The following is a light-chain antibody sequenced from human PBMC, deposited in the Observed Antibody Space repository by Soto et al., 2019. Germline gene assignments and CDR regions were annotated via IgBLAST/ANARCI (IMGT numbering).Light chain of an antibody. J-gene: IGKJ2*01. CDR1: QSVSSNY. Sequence: EIVLTQSPGTLSLSPGERATLSCRASQSVSSNYLAWYQQKPGQAPRLLIYGASSRATGIPDRFSGSGSGTDFTLTISRLEPEDFAVNYCHQYGSLYTFGQGTKVEIK. V-gene: IGKV3-20*01. CDR3: HQYGSLYT. CDR2: GAS.